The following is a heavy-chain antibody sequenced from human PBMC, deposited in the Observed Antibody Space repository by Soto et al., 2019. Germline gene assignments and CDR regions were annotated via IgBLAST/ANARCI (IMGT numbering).Heavy chain of an antibody. V-gene: IGHV3-43D*04. CDR2: VNWDGDTT. J-gene: IGHJ6*02. Sequence: GGSLRLSCAASGFTFDDFAMCWVRQVPGKGLEWISLVNWDGDTTFYADSVKGRFIISRDNSKNSVYLQMNSLRSDDSAIYYCAKGATVTTHYQYYGMDVWGRGTTVTVSS. CDR3: AKGATVTTHYQYYGMDV. CDR1: GFTFDDFA. D-gene: IGHD4-17*01.